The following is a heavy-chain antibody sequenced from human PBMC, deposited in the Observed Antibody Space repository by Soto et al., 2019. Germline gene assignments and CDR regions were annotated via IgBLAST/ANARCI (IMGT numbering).Heavy chain of an antibody. J-gene: IGHJ4*02. V-gene: IGHV1-18*01. CDR2: ISAYNGNT. CDR3: ARDPGDGVRDYYAPAPLWGDY. D-gene: IGHD2-21*02. Sequence: QVQLVQSGAEVKKPGASVKVSCKASGYTFTSYGISWVRQAPGQGLEWMGWISAYNGNTNYAQKLQGRVTMTTDKSTSTAYLELRSLRSDDTAVYYCARDPGDGVRDYYAPAPLWGDYWGQGTLVTVSS. CDR1: GYTFTSYG.